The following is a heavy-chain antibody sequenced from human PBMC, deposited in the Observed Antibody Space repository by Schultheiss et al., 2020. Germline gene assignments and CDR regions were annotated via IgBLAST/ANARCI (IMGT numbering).Heavy chain of an antibody. CDR3: ARGSGQQWLVSYYYYGMDV. J-gene: IGHJ6*02. D-gene: IGHD6-19*01. CDR1: GYSISSGYY. CDR2: IYHSGST. V-gene: IGHV4-38-2*01. Sequence: SQTLSLTCAVSGYSISSGYYWGWIRQSPGKGLEWIGTIYHSGSTYYNPSLKSRVTISVDTSKNQFSLKLSSVTAADTAVYYCARGSGQQWLVSYYYYGMDVWGQGTTVTVSS.